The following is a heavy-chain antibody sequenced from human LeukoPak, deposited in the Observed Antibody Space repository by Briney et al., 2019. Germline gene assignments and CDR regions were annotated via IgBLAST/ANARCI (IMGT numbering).Heavy chain of an antibody. Sequence: KSSETLSLTCAVNGGSLHGYYWIWIRQAPVKGLEWIGEIKGTGGSTYNPSLSSRVTISLDTSNYRLSLKLDSVTAADTGVYYCAREGGNSRLDFWGQGTPVTVSS. CDR3: AREGGNSRLDF. J-gene: IGHJ4*02. V-gene: IGHV4-34*01. CDR1: GGSLHGYY. D-gene: IGHD1/OR15-1a*01. CDR2: IKGTGGS.